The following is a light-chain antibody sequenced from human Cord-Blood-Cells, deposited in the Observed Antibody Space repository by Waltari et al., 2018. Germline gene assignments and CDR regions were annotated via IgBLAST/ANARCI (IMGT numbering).Light chain of an antibody. CDR1: QSISSY. CDR3: QQSYSTPFT. CDR2: AAS. J-gene: IGKJ3*01. V-gene: IGKV1-39*01. Sequence: DIQMTQSQSSLSASVGDRVTSTCRASQSISSYLNWYQQKPGKAPKLLIYAASSLQSGVPSRFSGSGSGTDFTLTISSLQPEDFATYYCQQSYSTPFTFGPGTKVDIK.